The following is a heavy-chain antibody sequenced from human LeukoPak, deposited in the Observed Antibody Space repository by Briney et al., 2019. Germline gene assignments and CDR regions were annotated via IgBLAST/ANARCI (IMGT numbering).Heavy chain of an antibody. CDR1: GFTFSSYA. Sequence: GRSLRLSCAASGFTFSSYAMHWVRQAPGKELEWVAVISYDGSNKYYADSVKGRFTISRDNSKNTLYLQMNSLRAEDTAVYYCARDLSPKGFWSGTYYYYYGMDVWGQGTTVTVSS. V-gene: IGHV3-30-3*01. CDR2: ISYDGSNK. CDR3: ARDLSPKGFWSGTYYYYYGMDV. J-gene: IGHJ6*02. D-gene: IGHD3-3*01.